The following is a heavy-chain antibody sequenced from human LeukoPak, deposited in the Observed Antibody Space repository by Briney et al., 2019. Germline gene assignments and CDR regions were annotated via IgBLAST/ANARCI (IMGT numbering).Heavy chain of an antibody. Sequence: PSQTLSLTCTVSGGSISSGGYYWSWIRQHPGKGLEWIGYIYYSGSTYYNPSLKSRVTISVDTSKNQFSLKLSSVTAADTAVYYCARVSERGTYFFDYWGRGTLVTVSS. CDR1: GGSISSGGYY. CDR2: IYYSGST. D-gene: IGHD1-26*01. V-gene: IGHV4-31*03. CDR3: ARVSERGTYFFDY. J-gene: IGHJ4*02.